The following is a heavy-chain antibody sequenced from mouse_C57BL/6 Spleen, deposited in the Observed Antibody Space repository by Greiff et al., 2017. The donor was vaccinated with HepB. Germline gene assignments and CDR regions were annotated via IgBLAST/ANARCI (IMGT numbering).Heavy chain of an antibody. V-gene: IGHV1-72*01. CDR3: ARGGSSFRYYAMDY. CDR1: GYTFTSYW. J-gene: IGHJ4*01. CDR2: IDPNSGGT. Sequence: VQLQQSGAELVKPGASVKLSCKASGYTFTSYWMHWVKQRPGRGLEWIGRIDPNSGGTKYNEKFKSKATLTVDKPSSTAYMQLSSRTSEDSAVYYCARGGSSFRYYAMDYWGQGTSVTVSS. D-gene: IGHD1-1*01.